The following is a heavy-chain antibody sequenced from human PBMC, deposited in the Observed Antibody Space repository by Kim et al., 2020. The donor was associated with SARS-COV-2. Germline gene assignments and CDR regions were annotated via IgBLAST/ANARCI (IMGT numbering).Heavy chain of an antibody. D-gene: IGHD2-2*01. Sequence: VKGRFTISRDNAKNSLYLQMNSLRAEDTAVYYCARAEIVVVPAAIRYFDYWGQGTLVTVSS. J-gene: IGHJ4*02. CDR3: ARAEIVVVPAAIRYFDY. V-gene: IGHV3-21*01.